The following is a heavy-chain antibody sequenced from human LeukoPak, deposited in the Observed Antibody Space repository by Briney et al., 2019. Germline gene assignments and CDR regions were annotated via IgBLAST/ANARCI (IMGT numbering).Heavy chain of an antibody. CDR2: ISSSSSYI. J-gene: IGHJ5*02. D-gene: IGHD3-10*01. Sequence: GGSLRLSCAASGFTFNTYTMNWVRQAPGKGLEWVSSISSSSSYIYYADSVKGRFTISRDNAKNSLYLQMNSLRAEDTAVYYCAGDVEEAWFGESPGGSWFDPWGQGTLVTVSS. CDR1: GFTFNTYT. CDR3: AGDVEEAWFGESPGGSWFDP. V-gene: IGHV3-21*01.